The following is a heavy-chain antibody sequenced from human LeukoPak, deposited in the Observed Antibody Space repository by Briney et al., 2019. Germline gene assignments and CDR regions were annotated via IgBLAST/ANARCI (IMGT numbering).Heavy chain of an antibody. CDR1: GFTFSGFW. J-gene: IGHJ4*02. V-gene: IGHV3-7*03. CDR3: ARNVGWFRFDY. CDR2: INSDGSEG. Sequence: GGSLRLSCAVSGFTFSGFWMSWSRQAPGKGLEWVASINSDGSEGYYADVVKGRFTISRDNAKNSLYLQINSLRAEDTAVYYCARNVGWFRFDYWGQGTLVTVSS. D-gene: IGHD2-15*01.